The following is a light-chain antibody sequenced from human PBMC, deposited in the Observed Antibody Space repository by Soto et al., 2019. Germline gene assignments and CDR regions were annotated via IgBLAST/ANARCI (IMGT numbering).Light chain of an antibody. CDR1: QSVGSS. CDR3: QHYNSYSEA. Sequence: EIAMTQSPATLSVSPGERATLYCRASQSVGSSLAWYQQKPGQAPRLLIYGASIRATGVPARFSGSGSGTEFTLTISSLQPDDFATYYCQHYNSYSEAFGQGTKVDIK. V-gene: IGKV3-15*01. CDR2: GAS. J-gene: IGKJ1*01.